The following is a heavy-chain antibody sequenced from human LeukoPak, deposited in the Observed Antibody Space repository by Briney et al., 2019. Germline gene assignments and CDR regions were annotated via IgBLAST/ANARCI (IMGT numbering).Heavy chain of an antibody. CDR2: IWYDGSNK. CDR1: GFTFSSYG. J-gene: IGHJ5*02. Sequence: LSGGSLRLSCAASGFTFSSYGMHWVRQAPGKGLEWVAVIWYDGSNKYYADSVKGRFTISRDNSKNTLYLQMNSLRAEDTAVYYCARGVREAGSSINWFDPWGQGTLVTVSS. CDR3: ARGVREAGSSINWFDP. D-gene: IGHD6-13*01. V-gene: IGHV3-33*01.